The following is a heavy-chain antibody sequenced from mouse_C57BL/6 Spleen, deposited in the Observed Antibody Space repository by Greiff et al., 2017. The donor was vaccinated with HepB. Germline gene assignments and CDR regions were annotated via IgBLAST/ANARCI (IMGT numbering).Heavy chain of an antibody. CDR1: GYTFTEYT. D-gene: IGHD1-1*01. CDR2: FYPGSGSI. CDR3: ARHEDYYGSSYGWYFDV. J-gene: IGHJ1*03. V-gene: IGHV1-62-2*01. Sequence: LQESGAELVKPGASVKLSCKASGYTFTEYTIHWVKQRSGQGLEWIGWFYPGSGSIKYNEKFKDKATLTADKSSSTVYMELSRLTSEDSAVYFCARHEDYYGSSYGWYFDVWGTGTTVTVSS.